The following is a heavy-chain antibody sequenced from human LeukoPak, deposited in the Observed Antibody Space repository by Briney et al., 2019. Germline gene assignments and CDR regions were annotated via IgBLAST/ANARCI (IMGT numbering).Heavy chain of an antibody. V-gene: IGHV4-59*08. J-gene: IGHJ5*02. CDR1: GASISTYY. Sequence: PSETLSLTCTVSGASISTYYWSWIRQPPGKGLEWIAYIYYTGSTNYNPSLKSRVTISVDTSKNQVSLRLTSVTAADTAVYYCASYYYDSGTFYTKYFDPWGQGTLVTVSS. CDR2: IYYTGST. CDR3: ASYYYDSGTFYTKYFDP. D-gene: IGHD3-10*01.